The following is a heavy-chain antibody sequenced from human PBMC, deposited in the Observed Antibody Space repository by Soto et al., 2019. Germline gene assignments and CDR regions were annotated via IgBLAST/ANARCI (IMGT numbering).Heavy chain of an antibody. CDR3: ARDQSYYDSSGYYYFDY. D-gene: IGHD3-22*01. Sequence: QVQLVQSGAEVKKPGASVKVSCKASGYTFTSYGISWVRQAPVQGLEWMGWISAYNGNTNYAQKLQGRVTMTTDTSTSTAYMELRSLRSDDTAVYYCARDQSYYDSSGYYYFDYWGQGTLVTVSS. CDR1: GYTFTSYG. CDR2: ISAYNGNT. J-gene: IGHJ4*02. V-gene: IGHV1-18*01.